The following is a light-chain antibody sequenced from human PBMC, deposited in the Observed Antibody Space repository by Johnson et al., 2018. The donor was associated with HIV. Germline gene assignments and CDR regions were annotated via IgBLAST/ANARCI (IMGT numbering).Light chain of an antibody. V-gene: IGLV1-51*01. J-gene: IGLJ1*01. CDR2: DNN. Sequence: QSVLTQPPSVSAAPGQKVTISCSGSSSNIGNNYVSWYQQLPGTAPKLLIYDNNKRPSGIPDRFSGSKSGTSATLGITGLQTGDEADYYCGTWDSLRAGKVFRSGSKVSRL. CDR1: SSNIGNNY. CDR3: GTWDSLRAGKV.